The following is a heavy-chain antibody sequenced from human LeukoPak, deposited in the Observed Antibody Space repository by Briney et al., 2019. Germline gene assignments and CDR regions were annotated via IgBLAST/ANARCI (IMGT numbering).Heavy chain of an antibody. J-gene: IGHJ4*02. Sequence: PTGGSLRLSCAASGFTFSSYGMSWVCQAPGKGLEWVSAISGSGGSTYYADSVKGRFTISRDNSKNTLYLQMNSLRAEDTAVYYCVGPLNTYYYGSGSNPYFDYWGQGTLVTVSS. D-gene: IGHD3-10*01. V-gene: IGHV3-23*01. CDR1: GFTFSSYG. CDR3: VGPLNTYYYGSGSNPYFDY. CDR2: ISGSGGST.